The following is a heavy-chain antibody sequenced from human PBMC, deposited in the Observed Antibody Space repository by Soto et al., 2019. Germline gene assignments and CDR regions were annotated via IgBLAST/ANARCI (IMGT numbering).Heavy chain of an antibody. CDR1: GFTFINYA. Sequence: PGRSLRLSCAASGFTFINYAMTWGRQAPGKRLEWVSTINGGNGGTYYADSVKGRFTISRDNYHNILYLHMSSLRSEDTVIYYCAGDLYLFDPWGQGTLVTVSS. CDR3: AGDLYLFDP. J-gene: IGHJ5*02. CDR2: INGGNGGT. V-gene: IGHV3-23*01. D-gene: IGHD3-16*01.